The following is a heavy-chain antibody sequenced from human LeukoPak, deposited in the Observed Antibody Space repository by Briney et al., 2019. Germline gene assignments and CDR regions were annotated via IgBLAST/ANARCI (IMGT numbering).Heavy chain of an antibody. CDR3: AREGGFGDFDY. CDR2: ISWNSGSI. V-gene: IGHV3-9*01. D-gene: IGHD3-10*01. CDR1: GFTFDDYA. J-gene: IGHJ4*02. Sequence: GGSLRLSCAASGFTFDDYAMHWVRQAPGKGLEWVSGISWNSGSIGYAASVKGRFTISRDNAKNSLYLQMNSLRAEDTALYHCAREGGFGDFDYWGQGTLVTVSS.